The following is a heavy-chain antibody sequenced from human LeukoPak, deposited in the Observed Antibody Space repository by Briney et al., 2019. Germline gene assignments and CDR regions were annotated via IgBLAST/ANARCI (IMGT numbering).Heavy chain of an antibody. CDR3: ARDSSQYCSSTSCYASY. CDR1: GFTFSNYN. CDR2: ISSSSSYI. D-gene: IGHD2-2*01. J-gene: IGHJ4*02. Sequence: GGSLRLSCAASGFTFSNYNMNWVRQAPGKGLEWVSSISSSSSYIYYADSVKGRFTISRDNAKNSLYLQMNSLRAEDTAVYYCARDSSQYCSSTSCYASYWGQGTLVTVSS. V-gene: IGHV3-21*01.